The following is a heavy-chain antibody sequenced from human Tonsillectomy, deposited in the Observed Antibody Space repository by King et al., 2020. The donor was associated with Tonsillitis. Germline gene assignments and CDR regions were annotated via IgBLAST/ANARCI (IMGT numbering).Heavy chain of an antibody. CDR3: AREAYCSSISCYVFDY. J-gene: IGHJ4*02. D-gene: IGHD2-2*01. CDR1: GYTFTSYY. Sequence: QLVQSGAEVKKPGASVKVSCKASGYTFTSYYMHWVRQAPGQGLEWMGIINPSDDSTSYAQKFQGRVTMTRDTSTSTVYMELSSLRSGDTAIYYCAREAYCSSISCYVFDYWGQGTLVTVSS. V-gene: IGHV1-46*01. CDR2: INPSDDST.